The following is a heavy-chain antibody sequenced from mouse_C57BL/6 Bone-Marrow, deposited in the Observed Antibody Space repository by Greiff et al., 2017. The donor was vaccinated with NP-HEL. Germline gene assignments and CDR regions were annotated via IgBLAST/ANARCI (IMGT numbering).Heavy chain of an antibody. J-gene: IGHJ2*01. CDR2: IDPSDSYT. V-gene: IGHV1-69*01. CDR3: ARGGTGNDY. D-gene: IGHD4-1*01. Sequence: VQLQQPGAELVMPGASVKLSCKASGYTFTSYWMHWVKQRPGQGLEWIGEIDPSDSYTNYNQKFKGKSTLTVDKSSSTAYMQLSSLTSEDSAVYDCARGGTGNDYWGQGTTLTVSS. CDR1: GYTFTSYW.